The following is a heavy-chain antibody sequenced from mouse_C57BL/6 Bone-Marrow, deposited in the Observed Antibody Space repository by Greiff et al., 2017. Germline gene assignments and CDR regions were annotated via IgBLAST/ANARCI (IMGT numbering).Heavy chain of an antibody. J-gene: IGHJ4*01. CDR1: GYTFTDYY. CDR2: INPYNGGT. Sequence: VHVKQPGAELVKPGASVKMSCKASGYTFTDYYMNWVKQSHGKSLEWIGVINPYNGGTSYNQKFKGKATLTVDKSSSTAYMELNSLTSEDSAVYYCQGYAMDYWGQGTSVTVSS. CDR3: QGYAMDY. V-gene: IGHV1-19*01.